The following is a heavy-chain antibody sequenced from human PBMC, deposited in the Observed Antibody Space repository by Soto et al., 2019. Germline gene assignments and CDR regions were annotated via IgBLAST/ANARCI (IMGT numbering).Heavy chain of an antibody. Sequence: QVQLVQSGAEVKKPGASVKVSCKASGYTFTTYALHWVRQAPGQRPEWMGWINPASGHTKYSKRFQDRVTITRDTSSSTGYMELSSLRSEDTAVYYCGRSVVGATGEILHYAMDVWCQGITVTVSS. V-gene: IGHV1-3*01. D-gene: IGHD1-26*01. CDR2: INPASGHT. CDR1: GYTFTTYA. CDR3: GRSVVGATGEILHYAMDV. J-gene: IGHJ6*02.